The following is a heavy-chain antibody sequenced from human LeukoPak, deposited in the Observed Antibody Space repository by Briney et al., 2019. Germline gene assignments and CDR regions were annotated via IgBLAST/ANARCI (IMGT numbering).Heavy chain of an antibody. Sequence: GGSLRLSCAASGFTFSSYWMSWVRQAPGKGLEWVANIKQDGSEKYYVDSVKGRFTISRDNAKNSLYLQMNSLRAEDTAVYYCAREAIRDGYNVDYWGQGTLVTVSS. V-gene: IGHV3-7*01. J-gene: IGHJ4*02. D-gene: IGHD5-24*01. CDR1: GFTFSSYW. CDR3: AREAIRDGYNVDY. CDR2: IKQDGSEK.